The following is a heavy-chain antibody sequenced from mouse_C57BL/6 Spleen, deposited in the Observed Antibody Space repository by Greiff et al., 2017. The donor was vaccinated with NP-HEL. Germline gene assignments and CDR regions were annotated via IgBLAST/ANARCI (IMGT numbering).Heavy chain of an antibody. Sequence: QVQLKESGAELARPGASVKMSCKASGYTFTSYTMHWVKQRPGQGLEWIGYINPSSGYTKYNQKFKDKATLTADKSSSTAYMQLSSLTSEDSAVYYCARGNYGSSYLYWYCDVWGTGTTVTVSS. CDR3: ARGNYGSSYLYWYCDV. V-gene: IGHV1-4*01. CDR2: INPSSGYT. J-gene: IGHJ1*03. CDR1: GYTFTSYT. D-gene: IGHD1-1*01.